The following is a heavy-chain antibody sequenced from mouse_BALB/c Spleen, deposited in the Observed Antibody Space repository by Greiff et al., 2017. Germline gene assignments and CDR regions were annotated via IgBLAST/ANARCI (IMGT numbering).Heavy chain of an antibody. D-gene: IGHD1-1*01. CDR3: ARDYYGSSYDYAMDY. CDR2: INSNGGST. CDR1: GFTFSSYG. J-gene: IGHJ4*01. V-gene: IGHV5-6-3*01. Sequence: EVMLVESGGGLVQPGGSLKLSCAASGFTFSSYGMSWVRQTPDKRLELVATINSNGGSTYYPDSVKGRFTISRDNAKNTLYLQMSSLKSEDTAMYYCARDYYGSSYDYAMDYWGQGTSVTVSS.